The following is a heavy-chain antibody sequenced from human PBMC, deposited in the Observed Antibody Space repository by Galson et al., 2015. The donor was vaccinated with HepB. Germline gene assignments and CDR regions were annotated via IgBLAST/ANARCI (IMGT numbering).Heavy chain of an antibody. CDR3: ARDMGDGDYYYYGMDV. V-gene: IGHV3-21*01. J-gene: IGHJ6*02. CDR1: GFTFSSYS. D-gene: IGHD1-26*01. CDR2: ISSSSSYI. Sequence: LRLSCAASGFTFSSYSMNWVRQAPGKGLEWVSSISSSSSYIYYADSVKGRFTISRDNAKNSLYLQMNSLRAEDTAVYYCARDMGDGDYYYYGMDVWGQGTTVTVSS.